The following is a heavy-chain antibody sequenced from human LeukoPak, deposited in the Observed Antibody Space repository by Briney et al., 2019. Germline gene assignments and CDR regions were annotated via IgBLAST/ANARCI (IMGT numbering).Heavy chain of an antibody. CDR3: ARDEGMNRVGDRTVS. CDR2: IHSSGTN. CDR1: GGSISGSTYH. D-gene: IGHD6-13*01. J-gene: IGHJ5*02. Sequence: KPSETLSLTCTVSGGSISGSTYHWGWIRQPPGKRLEWIGSIHSSGTNFYNPSLNSRLTMSVDTSKNQFSSRLRSVTAADTAVYYCARDEGMNRVGDRTVSWGQGTLVTVSS. V-gene: IGHV4-39*02.